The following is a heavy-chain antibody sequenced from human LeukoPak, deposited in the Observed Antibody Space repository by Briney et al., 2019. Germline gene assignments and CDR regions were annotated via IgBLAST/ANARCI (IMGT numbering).Heavy chain of an antibody. CDR3: ARDGDYGDDFDY. CDR2: IYSGGST. Sequence: GGSLRLSCAASGFTVSANYMSWVRQAPGKGLEWVSVIYSGGSTYYADSVKGRFTISRDNSRSTLYLQMNSLRAEDTAVYYCARDGDYGDDFDYWGQGTLVTVSS. CDR1: GFTVSANY. V-gene: IGHV3-66*01. J-gene: IGHJ4*02. D-gene: IGHD4-17*01.